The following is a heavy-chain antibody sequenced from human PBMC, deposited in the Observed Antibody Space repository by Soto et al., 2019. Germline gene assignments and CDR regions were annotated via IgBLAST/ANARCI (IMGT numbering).Heavy chain of an antibody. CDR3: THRGGATVGLYYFDY. CDR1: GFSLSTTGVG. Sequence: GSGPTLVNPTQTLTLTCTFSGFSLSTTGVGVSWIRQPPGKALEWLALIYWHDDKRYSPSLKSRLTITKDTSKNQVVLTMTMMDPVDTATYYCTHRGGATVGLYYFDYWGQGALVTVSS. J-gene: IGHJ4*02. CDR2: IYWHDDK. D-gene: IGHD3-16*01. V-gene: IGHV2-5*01.